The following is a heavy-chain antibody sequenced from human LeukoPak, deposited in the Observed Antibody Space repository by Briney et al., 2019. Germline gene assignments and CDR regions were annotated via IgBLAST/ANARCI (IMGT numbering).Heavy chain of an antibody. CDR1: GGSFSGYY. D-gene: IGHD3-10*01. CDR3: ARGGGSLWFGGLYYYYGMDV. CDR2: INLSGST. V-gene: IGHV4-34*01. Sequence: SETLSLTCAVYGGSFSGYYWSWIRQPPGKGLEWIGEINLSGSTNYNPSLKSRVTISVDTSKNQFSLKLSSVTAADTAVYYCARGGGSLWFGGLYYYYGMDVWGQGTTVTVSS. J-gene: IGHJ6*02.